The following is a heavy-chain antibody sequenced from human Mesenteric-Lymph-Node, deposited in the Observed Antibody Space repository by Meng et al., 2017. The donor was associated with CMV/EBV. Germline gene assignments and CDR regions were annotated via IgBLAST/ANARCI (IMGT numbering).Heavy chain of an antibody. CDR3: ARGPHAAPGWFDP. V-gene: IGHV4-59*08. D-gene: IGHD6-13*01. CDR2: VFHTGGT. Sequence: CTLSGGSFSRSYWTWIRQSPGKGLEWIGCVFHTGGTKYNPSLKSRVTISVDTSKNQFSLSLRSVTAADTAVYYCARGPHAAPGWFDPWGQGLLVTVSS. CDR1: GGSFSRSY. J-gene: IGHJ5*02.